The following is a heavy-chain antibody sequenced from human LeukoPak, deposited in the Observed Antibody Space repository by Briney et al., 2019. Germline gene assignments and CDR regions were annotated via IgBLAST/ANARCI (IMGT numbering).Heavy chain of an antibody. Sequence: PGRSLRLSCAASGFTFSSYGMHWVRQAPGKGLEWVAVISYDGSNKYYADSVKGRFTISRDNSKNTLYLQMNSLRAEDTAVYYCAKDGIDDILTGSDLDYWGQGTLVTVSS. CDR1: GFTFSSYG. J-gene: IGHJ4*02. CDR3: AKDGIDDILTGSDLDY. CDR2: ISYDGSNK. V-gene: IGHV3-30*18. D-gene: IGHD3-9*01.